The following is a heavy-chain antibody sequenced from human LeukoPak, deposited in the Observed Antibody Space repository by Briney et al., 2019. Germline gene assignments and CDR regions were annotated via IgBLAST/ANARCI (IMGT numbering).Heavy chain of an antibody. CDR3: ARGSHSSGWTDY. V-gene: IGHV1-69*05. CDR1: GGTFSSYA. J-gene: IGHJ4*02. Sequence: SVKVSCKASGGTFSSYAISWVRQAPGQGLEWMGGIIPIFGTANYAQKFQGRVTITTDASTSTAYMELSSLRSEDTAVYYCARGSHSSGWTDYWGQGTLVTVSS. D-gene: IGHD6-19*01. CDR2: IIPIFGTA.